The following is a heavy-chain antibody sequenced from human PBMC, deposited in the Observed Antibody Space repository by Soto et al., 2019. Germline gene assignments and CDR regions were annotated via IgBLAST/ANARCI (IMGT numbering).Heavy chain of an antibody. CDR3: VKAGYIFFFDY. Sequence: EVQLLASGGGLVQSGGSLRLSCTASGFSFSSYVMSWVRQAPGKWLEWVSEISADDGSTYYADSVKGRFIISSDNSKNTVDLQMNRLRADETAVYYCVKAGYIFFFDYLGQGTLVSVSA. J-gene: IGHJ4*02. CDR2: ISADDGST. CDR1: GFSFSSYV. V-gene: IGHV3-23*01. D-gene: IGHD5-18*01.